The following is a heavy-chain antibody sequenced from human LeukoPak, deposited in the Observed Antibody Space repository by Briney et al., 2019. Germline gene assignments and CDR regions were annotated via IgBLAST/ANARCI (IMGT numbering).Heavy chain of an antibody. Sequence: KLSETLSLTCTVSGGSISSYYWSWIRQPAGKGLEWIGRIYTSGSTNYNPSLKSRVTMSVDTSKNQFSLKLSSVTAADTAVYYCARDVYYYDSSGYYPDYWGQGTLVTVSS. CDR3: ARDVYYYDSSGYYPDY. J-gene: IGHJ4*02. CDR2: IYTSGST. V-gene: IGHV4-4*07. D-gene: IGHD3-22*01. CDR1: GGSISSYY.